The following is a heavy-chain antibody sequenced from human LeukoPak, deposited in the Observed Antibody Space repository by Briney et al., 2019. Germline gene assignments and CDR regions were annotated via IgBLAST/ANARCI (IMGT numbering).Heavy chain of an antibody. CDR1: GGSFSDYF. V-gene: IGHV4-34*01. Sequence: SETLSLTCAVYGGSFSDYFWGWIRQPPGKGLEWIGEIHPCGRTYYNPSLKSRVTISVDTSKNQFSLNLSSVTAADTAVYYCARDVVVVPAAIHYGMDVGSQGTTDTVSS. J-gene: IGHJ6*02. D-gene: IGHD2-2*01. CDR3: ARDVVVVPAAIHYGMDV. CDR2: IHPCGRT.